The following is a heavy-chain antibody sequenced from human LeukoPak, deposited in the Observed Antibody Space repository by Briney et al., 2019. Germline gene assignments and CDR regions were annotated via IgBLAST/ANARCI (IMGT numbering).Heavy chain of an antibody. CDR3: ARGVPFSY. Sequence: PGGSLRLSCAASGFTFSSYSMNWVRQAPGKGLEWVSYISSSSSTIYYADSVKGRFTISRDNAKNTLYLQMNSLRAEDTAVYYCARGVPFSYWGQGTLVTVSS. CDR2: ISSSSSTI. D-gene: IGHD3-10*01. CDR1: GFTFSSYS. V-gene: IGHV3-48*04. J-gene: IGHJ4*02.